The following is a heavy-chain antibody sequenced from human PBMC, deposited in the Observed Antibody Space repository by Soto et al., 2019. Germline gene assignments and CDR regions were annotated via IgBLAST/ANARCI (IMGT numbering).Heavy chain of an antibody. CDR3: AREGGESSDGLYYFDS. CDR1: GGSTSSDNY. CDR2: IYYSGNT. J-gene: IGHJ4*02. D-gene: IGHD3-16*01. Sequence: SETLSLTCTISGGSTSSDNYWSWIRQPPGKGLEWIGHIYYSGNTDYNPSLKSRLAISIDTSKNQFSLKLSSVTAADTAVYFCAREGGESSDGLYYFDSWGQGSLVTVSS. V-gene: IGHV4-30-4*01.